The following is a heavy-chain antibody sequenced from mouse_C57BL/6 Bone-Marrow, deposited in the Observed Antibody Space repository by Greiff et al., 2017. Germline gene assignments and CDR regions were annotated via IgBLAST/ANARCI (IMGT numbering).Heavy chain of an antibody. V-gene: IGHV1-77*01. CDR2: IGPGSGST. J-gene: IGHJ1*03. Sequence: VQLQQSGAELVKPGASVKISCKASGYTFTDYYINWVKQRPGQGLEWIGKIGPGSGSTYYNEKFKGKATLTADKSSSTAYMQLSSLTSEDSAVYFCARSYYGSSISYWYFDVWGTGTTVTVSS. CDR1: GYTFTDYY. D-gene: IGHD1-1*01. CDR3: ARSYYGSSISYWYFDV.